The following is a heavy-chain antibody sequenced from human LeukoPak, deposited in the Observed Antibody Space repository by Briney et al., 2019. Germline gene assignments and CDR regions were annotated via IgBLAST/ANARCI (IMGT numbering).Heavy chain of an antibody. V-gene: IGHV4-59*08. CDR2: IFYSGST. Sequence: SETLSLTCTVSGAYISSYYWSWIRQPSGKGLEWIGYIFYSGSTNYNPSLKSRVTISVDLSKNQFSLKLSSVTAADTAMYYCARHGGATMVRGVLVDAFDIWGQGKMVTVSS. D-gene: IGHD3-10*01. CDR3: ARHGGATMVRGVLVDAFDI. CDR1: GAYISSYY. J-gene: IGHJ3*02.